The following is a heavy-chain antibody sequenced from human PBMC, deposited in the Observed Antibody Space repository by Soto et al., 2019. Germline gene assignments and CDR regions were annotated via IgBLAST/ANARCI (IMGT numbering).Heavy chain of an antibody. Sequence: QVQLVQSGTEVKKPGSSVKVSCKASGGTFSSYAISWVRQAPGQGLEWMGGIIPISETTNYAQKFQGRVTITADESKSTACMELGSLRSEDTAVYYCARSQGSSTSLEIYYYYYYGMDVWGQGTTVTVSS. CDR3: ARSQGSSTSLEIYYYYYYGMDV. J-gene: IGHJ6*02. CDR1: GGTFSSYA. V-gene: IGHV1-69*01. CDR2: IIPISETT. D-gene: IGHD2-2*01.